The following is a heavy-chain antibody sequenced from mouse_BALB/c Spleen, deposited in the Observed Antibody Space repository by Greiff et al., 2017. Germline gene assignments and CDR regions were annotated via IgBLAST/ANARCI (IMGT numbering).Heavy chain of an antibody. D-gene: IGHD1-1*01. CDR3: ARGGYGSSYVAWFAY. Sequence: EVQLVESGPSLVKPSQTLSLTCSVTGDSITSGYWNWIRKFPGNKLEYMGYISYSGSTYYNPSLKSRISITRDTSKNQYYLQLNSVTTEDTATYYCARGGYGSSYVAWFAYWGQGTLVTVSA. CDR1: GDSITSGY. J-gene: IGHJ3*01. V-gene: IGHV3-8*02. CDR2: ISYSGST.